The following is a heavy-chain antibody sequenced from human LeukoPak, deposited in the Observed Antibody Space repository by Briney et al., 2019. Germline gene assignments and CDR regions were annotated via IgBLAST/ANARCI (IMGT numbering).Heavy chain of an antibody. CDR1: GFSFWRYD. D-gene: IGHD6-19*01. Sequence: GGSLRLSCAASGFSFWRYDMHWVRQAQGKGLEWVAVISDDGRKEIYRDSVKGRFTISRDNSKNTLYLQMNSLRAEDTAVCYCARAAAVTGAFRDNWFDPWGQGTLVTVSS. CDR2: ISDDGRKE. J-gene: IGHJ5*02. V-gene: IGHV3-30*04. CDR3: ARAAAVTGAFRDNWFDP.